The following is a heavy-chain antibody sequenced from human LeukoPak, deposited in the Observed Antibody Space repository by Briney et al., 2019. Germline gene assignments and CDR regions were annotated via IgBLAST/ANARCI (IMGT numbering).Heavy chain of an antibody. D-gene: IGHD3-22*01. J-gene: IGHJ4*02. CDR3: ARDHPAIVGY. CDR1: GFTFSSYW. CDR2: IKQEGSEK. V-gene: IGHV3-7*01. Sequence: GGSLRLSCAAAGFTFSSYWMRWVRQAPGEGLEWVANIKQEGSEKYYVDSVKGRFTISRDNAQNSLYLQMNSLSAEDTAVYYCARDHPAIVGYWGQGTLVTVSS.